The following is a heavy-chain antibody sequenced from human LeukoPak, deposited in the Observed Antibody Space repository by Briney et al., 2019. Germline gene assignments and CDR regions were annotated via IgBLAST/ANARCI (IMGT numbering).Heavy chain of an antibody. CDR3: ARATTYDFLTGYSDY. Sequence: GGSLRLSCAASGFTFSSYSMNWVRQAPGKGLERVSSISSSSSYIYYADSVKGRFTISRDNAKKSLYLQMNSLRAEDTAVYYCARATTYDFLTGYSDYWGREPLVTVSS. CDR2: ISSSSSYI. CDR1: GFTFSSYS. V-gene: IGHV3-21*01. J-gene: IGHJ4*02. D-gene: IGHD3-9*01.